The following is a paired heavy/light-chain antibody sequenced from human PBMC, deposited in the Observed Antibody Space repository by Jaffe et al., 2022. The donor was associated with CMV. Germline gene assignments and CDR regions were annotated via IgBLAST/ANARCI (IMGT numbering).Light chain of an antibody. J-gene: IGKJ1*01. CDR1: QSLLHSSGYNY. CDR2: LGS. V-gene: IGKV2-28*01. Sequence: DIVMTQSPLSLPVTPGEPASISCRSSQSLLHSSGYNYVDWYLQKPGKSPHLLIYLGSNRASGVPDRFSGSGSGTDFTLKISRVEAEDVGVYYCMQVLQTPPTFGQGTKVEIK. CDR3: MQVLQTPPT.
Heavy chain of an antibody. CDR3: ARDQDGALDFRSAYSHHYYGMDV. D-gene: IGHD3-3*01. CDR1: GGTFTSYG. Sequence: QVQLVQSGAEVKKPGSSVRVSCKASGGTFTSYGISWVRQAPGQGLEWMGGIKPIFDTRDYAQKFQDRLTITADESTSTAYMELKSLRSEDTAVYYCARDQDGALDFRSAYSHHYYGMDVWGQGTAVTVSS. V-gene: IGHV1-69*01. J-gene: IGHJ6*02. CDR2: IKPIFDTR.